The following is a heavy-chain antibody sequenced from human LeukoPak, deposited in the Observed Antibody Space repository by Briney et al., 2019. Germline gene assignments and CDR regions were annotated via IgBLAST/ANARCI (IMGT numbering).Heavy chain of an antibody. D-gene: IGHD3-22*01. Sequence: GVSLRLSCAASGFTFSSYGMHWVRQAPGKGLEWVAVIWYDGSNKYYADSVKGRFTISRDNSKNTLYLQMNSLRAEDTAVYYCARVGPATYDSSGYYYHYLDYWGQGTLVTVSS. CDR2: IWYDGSNK. J-gene: IGHJ4*02. CDR3: ARVGPATYDSSGYYYHYLDY. CDR1: GFTFSSYG. V-gene: IGHV3-33*01.